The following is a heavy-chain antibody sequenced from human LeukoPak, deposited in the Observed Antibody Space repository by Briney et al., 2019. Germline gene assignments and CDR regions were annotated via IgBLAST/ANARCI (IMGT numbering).Heavy chain of an antibody. CDR1: GYTFTGYY. J-gene: IGHJ6*03. D-gene: IGHD3-16*01. CDR2: INPNSGGT. CDR3: ARDRVAAYPYYYYYYMDV. Sequence: ASVKVSCKASGYTFTGYYMHWVRQAPGQGLEWFGWINPNSGGTNYAQKFQGRVTMTRDTSISTAYMELSRLRSDDTAVYYCARDRVAAYPYYYYYYMDVWGKGTTVTVSS. V-gene: IGHV1-2*02.